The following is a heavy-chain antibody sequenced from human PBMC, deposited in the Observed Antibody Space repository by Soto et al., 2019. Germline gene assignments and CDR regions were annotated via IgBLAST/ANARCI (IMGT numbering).Heavy chain of an antibody. CDR1: GFTFSSYS. J-gene: IGHJ6*02. Sequence: EVQLVESGGGLVQRGGSLRLSCAASGFTFSSYSMNWVRQAPGKGQEWVSYISSSSRTRYYADSVKGRFTISRDNAKNSLYLQMNSLRDEVTAVYYCATESVDTAMEHRIAMDVWGQGTTVSVSS. V-gene: IGHV3-48*02. CDR3: ATESVDTAMEHRIAMDV. D-gene: IGHD5-18*01. CDR2: ISSSSRTR.